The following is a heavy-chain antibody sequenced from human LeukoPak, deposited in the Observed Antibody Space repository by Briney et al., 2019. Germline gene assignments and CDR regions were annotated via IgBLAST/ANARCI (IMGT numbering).Heavy chain of an antibody. Sequence: SETLSLTCAVYGGSVRDNYWSWIRQPPGKGLEWIGEIHHSGSTKYNPSLKSRVTISLDTSKNQFSLKLSSVTAADTAVYYCAGTLYYDILTGYPNGWFDPWGQGTLVTVSS. J-gene: IGHJ5*02. CDR1: GGSVRDNY. D-gene: IGHD3-9*01. CDR3: AGTLYYDILTGYPNGWFDP. CDR2: IHHSGST. V-gene: IGHV4-34*01.